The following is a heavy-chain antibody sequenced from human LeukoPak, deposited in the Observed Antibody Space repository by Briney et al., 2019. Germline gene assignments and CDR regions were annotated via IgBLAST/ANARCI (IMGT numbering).Heavy chain of an antibody. Sequence: GGSLRLSCAASGFTFSDYYMSWIRQAPGKGLEWVSYISFSGSPTQYADSVKGRFTISRDNAKNSLYLQMNSLRAEDTAVYYCARDPPDIVATSFDCWGQGTLVTVSS. D-gene: IGHD5-12*01. CDR1: GFTFSDYY. CDR3: ARDPPDIVATSFDC. V-gene: IGHV3-11*04. J-gene: IGHJ4*02. CDR2: ISFSGSPT.